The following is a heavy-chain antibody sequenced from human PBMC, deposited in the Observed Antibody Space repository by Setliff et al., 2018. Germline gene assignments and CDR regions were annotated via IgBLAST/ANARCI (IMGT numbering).Heavy chain of an antibody. D-gene: IGHD1-26*01. CDR3: ARAPPNRYSGSYEYFYMDV. CDR2: IYSSGRT. J-gene: IGHJ6*03. V-gene: IGHV4-4*08. CDR1: GGSIRGFY. Sequence: SETLSLTCTVSGGSIRGFYWNWIRQPPGKELEWIGYIYSSGRTNYNPSLKSRVTLSVDTSNNQFSLKVSSVTAADTAVYYCARAPPNRYSGSYEYFYMDVWGKETTVTVSS.